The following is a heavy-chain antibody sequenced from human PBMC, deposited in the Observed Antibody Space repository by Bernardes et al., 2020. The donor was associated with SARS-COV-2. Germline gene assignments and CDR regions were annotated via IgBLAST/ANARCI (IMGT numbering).Heavy chain of an antibody. J-gene: IGHJ4*02. V-gene: IGHV1-69*13. Sequence: SVKVSCKASGGTFKNYAISWVRQPPGQGLEWMGGVIPLFETANYAQKFQGRVTITADESTSTVYMDLISLRYEDTAVYYCAREVEWALDYWGQGTLVTVSS. D-gene: IGHD2-15*01. CDR1: GGTFKNYA. CDR2: VIPLFETA. CDR3: AREVEWALDY.